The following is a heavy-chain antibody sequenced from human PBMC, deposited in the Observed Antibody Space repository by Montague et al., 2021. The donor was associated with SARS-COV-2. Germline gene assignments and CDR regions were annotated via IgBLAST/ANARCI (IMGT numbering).Heavy chain of an antibody. CDR3: AREGCSSTSCSMVFDY. D-gene: IGHD2-2*01. CDR1: GLTVSSNY. CDR2: IYSGGST. V-gene: IGHV3-66*01. J-gene: IGHJ4*02. Sequence: SLRLSCAASGLTVSSNYMSWVRQAPGKGLEWVSVIYSGGSTYYADSVKGRFTISRDNSKNTLYLQMNSLRAEDTAVYYCAREGCSSTSCSMVFDYWGQGTLVTVCS.